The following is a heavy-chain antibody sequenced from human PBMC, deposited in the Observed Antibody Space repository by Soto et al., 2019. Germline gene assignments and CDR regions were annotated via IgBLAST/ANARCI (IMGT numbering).Heavy chain of an antibody. CDR3: VKEFSGYVPFDY. D-gene: IGHD5-12*01. CDR1: GFTFSIYS. Sequence: GGSLRLSCAASGFTFSIYSMHWVRQSPGKGLEWVAGISNDESKKYYADYVKGRLNISRDNSKNKLYMKMNRLRAEDTAVYYCVKEFSGYVPFDYWGQGTLVTVSS. CDR2: ISNDESKK. V-gene: IGHV3-30*18. J-gene: IGHJ4*02.